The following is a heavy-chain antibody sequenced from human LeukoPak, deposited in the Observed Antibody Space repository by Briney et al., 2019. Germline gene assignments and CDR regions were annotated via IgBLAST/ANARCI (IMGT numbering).Heavy chain of an antibody. Sequence: SGPTLVHPTRTLTLTCTFSGFSLRTRGMCVSWIRQPPGKALEWLARIDWDDDKYYSTSLKTRLTISTDTSKNQVILTMTNMDPVDTATYYCARTSGNSDSFDIWGQGTMVTVSS. D-gene: IGHD2/OR15-2a*01. J-gene: IGHJ3*02. CDR2: IDWDDDK. CDR3: ARTSGNSDSFDI. V-gene: IGHV2-70*11. CDR1: GFSLRTRGMC.